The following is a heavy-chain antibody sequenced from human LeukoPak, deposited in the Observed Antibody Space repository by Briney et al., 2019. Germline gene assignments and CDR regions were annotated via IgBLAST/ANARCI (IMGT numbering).Heavy chain of an antibody. CDR3: GGGTYLTVAPFDS. V-gene: IGHV4-38-2*02. D-gene: IGHD6-19*01. CDR2: ISYTGNS. CDR1: GYSISSGYY. J-gene: IGHJ4*03. Sequence: SETLSLTCTVSGYSISSGYYWGWIRQPPGGGLEWIGTISYTGNSYYNSSLKSRITISVDTSKNQFSLRLNYVTAADTAVYFCGGGTYLTVAPFDSWGHGALVTVSS.